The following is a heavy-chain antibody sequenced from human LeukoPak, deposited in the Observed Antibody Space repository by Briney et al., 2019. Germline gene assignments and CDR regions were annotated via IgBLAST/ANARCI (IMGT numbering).Heavy chain of an antibody. V-gene: IGHV3-30*04. Sequence: GRSLRLSCAASGFTFSSYAMHWVRQAPGKGLEWVAVISYDGSNKYYADSVKGRFTISRDNSKNTLYLQMNSLRAEDTAVYYCARGCSSTSCYYNWFDPWGQGTLVTVSP. CDR2: ISYDGSNK. CDR3: ARGCSSTSCYYNWFDP. CDR1: GFTFSSYA. D-gene: IGHD2-2*01. J-gene: IGHJ5*02.